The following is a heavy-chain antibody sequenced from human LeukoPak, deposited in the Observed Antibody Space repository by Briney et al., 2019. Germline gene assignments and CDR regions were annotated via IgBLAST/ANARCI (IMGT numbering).Heavy chain of an antibody. CDR2: ISAYNGNT. D-gene: IGHD3-22*01. J-gene: IGHJ4*02. CDR3: ARGGHQTYDSSGSLDY. Sequence: ASVKVSCKASGYTFTSCGISWVRQAPGQGLEWMGWISAYNGNTNYAQKLQGRVTMTTDTSTSTAYMELRSLRSDDTAVYYCARGGHQTYDSSGSLDYWGQGTLVTVSS. CDR1: GYTFTSCG. V-gene: IGHV1-18*04.